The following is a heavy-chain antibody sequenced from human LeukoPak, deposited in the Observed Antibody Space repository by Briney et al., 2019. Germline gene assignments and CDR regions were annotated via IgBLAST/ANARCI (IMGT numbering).Heavy chain of an antibody. CDR2: IGGGGTS. CDR1: GLTFSTYA. CDR3: AQDRGARYPFGMDV. V-gene: IGHV3-23*01. Sequence: GGSLRLSCAASGLTFSTYAMRWIRQAPGKGLEWVSSIGGGGTSSYADSVKGRFTISRDLSKITVYLQMNSLRAEDTAVYYCAQDRGARYPFGMDVWGQGTTVTVSS. D-gene: IGHD2-2*01. J-gene: IGHJ6*02.